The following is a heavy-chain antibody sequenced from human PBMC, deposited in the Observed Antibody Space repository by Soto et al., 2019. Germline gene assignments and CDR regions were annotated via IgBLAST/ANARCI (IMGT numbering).Heavy chain of an antibody. Sequence: TSETLSLTCAVYGESFSGHIWTWIRQTPGKGLQWIGQINHSGSASYNPSLKSRVTISVHTSNSQFSLELSSVTAADTAVYYCARGLITGSHYSGGWYYFDSWGQGTLVTVS. CDR2: INHSGSA. CDR1: GESFSGHI. J-gene: IGHJ4*02. D-gene: IGHD6-19*01. CDR3: ARGLITGSHYSGGWYYFDS. V-gene: IGHV4-34*01.